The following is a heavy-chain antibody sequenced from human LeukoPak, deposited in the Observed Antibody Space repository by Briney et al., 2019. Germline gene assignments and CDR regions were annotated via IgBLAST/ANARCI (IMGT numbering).Heavy chain of an antibody. Sequence: GASVKVSCKASGNTFSSYDINWVRQATGQGPEWMGWMNPNSGNTGYVQKFQGRVTMTRNTSIRTVYMELSSLRSEDTAVYYCAIGERELKYWGQGTLVTVSS. J-gene: IGHJ4*02. CDR1: GNTFSSYD. CDR2: MNPNSGNT. V-gene: IGHV1-8*01. CDR3: AIGERELKY. D-gene: IGHD1-26*01.